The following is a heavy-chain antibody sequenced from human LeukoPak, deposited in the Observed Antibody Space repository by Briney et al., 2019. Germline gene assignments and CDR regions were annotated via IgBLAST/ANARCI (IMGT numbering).Heavy chain of an antibody. V-gene: IGHV5-51*01. D-gene: IGHD2-2*01. J-gene: IGHJ5*02. Sequence: NRGESLKISCKGSGSSFASYWIGGVRQMPGKGLGWMGIIYPRDSDTRYRPSFQGQVTMSADKSISTAYLQWRSLKASDTAMYYCARRGGRSTSWSWWFDPWGQGTLVTVSS. CDR1: GSSFASYW. CDR2: IYPRDSDT. CDR3: ARRGGRSTSWSWWFDP.